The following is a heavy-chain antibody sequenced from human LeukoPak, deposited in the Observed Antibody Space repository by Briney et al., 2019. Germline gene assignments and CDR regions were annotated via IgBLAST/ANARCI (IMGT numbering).Heavy chain of an antibody. CDR1: GGSISSSSYY. V-gene: IGHV4-39*01. Sequence: SETLSLTCTVSGGSISSSSYYWGWIRQPPGKGLEWIGSIYYSGSTYYGPSLKSGVTMSVATSKNQFSLKVTSMTAADTAVYYCARRYCGGGSCPFDYWGQEILVTVSS. CDR3: ARRYCGGGSCPFDY. D-gene: IGHD2-15*01. J-gene: IGHJ4*02. CDR2: IYYSGST.